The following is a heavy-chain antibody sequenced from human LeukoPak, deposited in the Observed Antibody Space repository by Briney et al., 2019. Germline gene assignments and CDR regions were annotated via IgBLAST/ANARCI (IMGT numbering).Heavy chain of an antibody. V-gene: IGHV4-61*02. CDR1: GDSISSGDYY. Sequence: PSETLSLTCTVSGDSISSGDYYWSWIRQPAGKGLEWIGRISSSGSTNYNPSLKSRVTISVDTSENQFSLKLSSVTAADTAVYYCARDVGPEAFDIWGQGTMVTVSS. CDR3: ARDVGPEAFDI. CDR2: ISSSGST. J-gene: IGHJ3*02.